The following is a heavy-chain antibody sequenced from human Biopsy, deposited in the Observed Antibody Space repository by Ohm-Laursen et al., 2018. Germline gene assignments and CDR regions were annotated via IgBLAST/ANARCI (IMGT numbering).Heavy chain of an antibody. J-gene: IGHJ4*02. Sequence: SETLSLTWAVSGGSISGYHWSWIRRSPGKGLEWLAYTSYTGGITSNPSLNGRATMSLDTSKNQFSLRLIYVTAADTAVYYCARMPHFDYWGQGILVTVSS. V-gene: IGHV4-59*01. CDR1: GGSISGYH. D-gene: IGHD2-2*01. CDR2: TSYTGGI. CDR3: ARMPHFDY.